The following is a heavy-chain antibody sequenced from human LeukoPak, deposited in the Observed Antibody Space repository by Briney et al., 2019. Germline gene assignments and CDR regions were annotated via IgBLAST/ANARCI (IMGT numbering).Heavy chain of an antibody. J-gene: IGHJ6*03. CDR2: IYTSGST. D-gene: IGHD1-26*01. CDR1: GGSISSYY. Sequence: PSETLSLTCTVSGGSISSYYWSWIRQPAGKGLEWIGRIYTSGSTNYNPSLKSRVTMSVDTSKNQFSLKLSSVTAADTAVYYCARSSIVGATPHYYYYYMDVWGKGTTVTVSS. CDR3: ARSSIVGATPHYYYYYMDV. V-gene: IGHV4-4*07.